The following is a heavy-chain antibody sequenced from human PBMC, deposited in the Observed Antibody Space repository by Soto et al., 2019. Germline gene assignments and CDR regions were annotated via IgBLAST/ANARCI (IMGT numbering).Heavy chain of an antibody. Sequence: GGSLRLSCAASGVTFSSYALNWVRQAPGRGLEWVSAISGSGGTTYYADSVKGRFTISRDNSKNTLFLQMNSLRAEDAAIYYCALSPKLLRTSFDYWGQASLVTGSS. J-gene: IGHJ4*02. D-gene: IGHD1-1*01. CDR3: ALSPKLLRTSFDY. CDR2: ISGSGGTT. CDR1: GVTFSSYA. V-gene: IGHV3-23*01.